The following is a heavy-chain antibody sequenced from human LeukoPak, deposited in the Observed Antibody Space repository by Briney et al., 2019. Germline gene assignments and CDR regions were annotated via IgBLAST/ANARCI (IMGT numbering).Heavy chain of an antibody. J-gene: IGHJ4*02. CDR3: ASLGDSGDSNY. CDR2: INHSGST. Sequence: PSETLSLTCAVYGGSFSGYYWSWIRQPPGKGLEWIGEINHSGSTNYNPSLKGRVTISVDTSKNQFSLKLSSVTAADTAVYYCASLGDSGDSNYWGQGTLVTVSS. CDR1: GGSFSGYY. D-gene: IGHD3-10*01. V-gene: IGHV4-34*01.